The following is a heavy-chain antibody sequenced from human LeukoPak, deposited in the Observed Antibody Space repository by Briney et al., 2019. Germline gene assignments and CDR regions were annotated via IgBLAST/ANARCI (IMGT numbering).Heavy chain of an antibody. CDR1: GFTFSSYW. CDR3: ARDLFVRFGYFDY. CDR2: IKQDGSVK. J-gene: IGHJ4*02. V-gene: IGHV3-7*01. Sequence: GGSLRLSCAASGFTFSSYWMSWVRQAPGKGLEWVANIKQDGSVKYYVDSVKGRFTISRDNAKNSLYLQMNSLRAEDTAVYYCARDLFVRFGYFDYWGQGTLVTVSS. D-gene: IGHD3-16*01.